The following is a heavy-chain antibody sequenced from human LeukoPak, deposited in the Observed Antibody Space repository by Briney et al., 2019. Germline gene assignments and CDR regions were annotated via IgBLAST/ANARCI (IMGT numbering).Heavy chain of an antibody. V-gene: IGHV3-7*01. CDR3: ARDSADNLD. D-gene: IGHD3-9*01. J-gene: IGHJ4*02. Sequence: PGGSLRLSCAASGFTFSSYWMSWVRQAPGKGLEWVANIKEDGSEKNYVDSVKGRFTISRDNAKNSLYPQMNSLRAEDTALYYCARDSADNLDWGQGTLVTVSS. CDR1: GFTFSSYW. CDR2: IKEDGSEK.